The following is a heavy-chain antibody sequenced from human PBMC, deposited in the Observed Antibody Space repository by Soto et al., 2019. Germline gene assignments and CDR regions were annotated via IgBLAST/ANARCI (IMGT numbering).Heavy chain of an antibody. Sequence: QVQLVQSGAEVKKPGASAKVSCKASGYTLSSYYMHWVRQAPGQGLEWMAVINPSGDSTTYAQKFQGRVTMTRDTSTSTLFMELSSLRSEDTAVYFCARDWEFGYWGQGTLVTVSS. CDR3: ARDWEFGY. CDR1: GYTLSSYY. V-gene: IGHV1-46*01. D-gene: IGHD1-26*01. J-gene: IGHJ4*02. CDR2: INPSGDST.